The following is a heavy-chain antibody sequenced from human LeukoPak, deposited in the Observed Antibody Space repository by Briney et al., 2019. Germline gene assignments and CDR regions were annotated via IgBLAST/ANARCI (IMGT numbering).Heavy chain of an antibody. Sequence: GASVKVSCKASGYTFTSYYMHWVRQAPGQGLEWMGIINPSGGSTSYAQKFQGRVTMTRDMSTSTVYMELSSLRSEDTAVYYCARVISSSPSRGYFDYWGQGTLVTVSS. J-gene: IGHJ4*02. CDR3: ARVISSSPSRGYFDY. CDR2: INPSGGST. D-gene: IGHD6-6*01. V-gene: IGHV1-46*01. CDR1: GYTFTSYY.